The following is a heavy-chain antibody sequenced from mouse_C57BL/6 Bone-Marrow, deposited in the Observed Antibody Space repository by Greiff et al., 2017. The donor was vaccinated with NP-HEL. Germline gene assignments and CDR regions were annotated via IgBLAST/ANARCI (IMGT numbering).Heavy chain of an antibody. V-gene: IGHV1-72*01. CDR1: GYTFTSYW. CDR3: ARGNGYYWYFDV. D-gene: IGHD2-2*01. CDR2: IDPNSGGP. Sequence: QVQLQQPGAELVKPGASVKLSCKASGYTFTSYWMHWVKQRPGRGLEWIGRIDPNSGGPKYNEKFKSKATLTVDKPSSTAYIPLSRLTSEESAVYYGARGNGYYWYFDVWGTGTTVTVSA. J-gene: IGHJ1*03.